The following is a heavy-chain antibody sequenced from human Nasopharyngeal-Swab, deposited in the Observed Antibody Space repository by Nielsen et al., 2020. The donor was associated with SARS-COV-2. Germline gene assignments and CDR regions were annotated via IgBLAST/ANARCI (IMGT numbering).Heavy chain of an antibody. D-gene: IGHD3-10*01. CDR3: VKDLYASGNYGWFDP. V-gene: IGHV4-59*02. CDR1: GASVTSSY. CDR2: TAYSGKT. Sequence: SETLSLTCTVSGASVTSSYWTWIRQSPGRGLEWVASTAYSGKTTYNPSLLTRLSISIDPSTNQVSLKLKSVTAADTALYCCVKDLYASGNYGWFDPWGQGALVTVSS. J-gene: IGHJ5*02.